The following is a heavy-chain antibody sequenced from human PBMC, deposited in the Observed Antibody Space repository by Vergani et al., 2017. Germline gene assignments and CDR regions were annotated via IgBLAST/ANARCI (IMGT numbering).Heavy chain of an antibody. Sequence: QVQLVESGGGVVQPGRSLRLSCAASGFTFSSYGMHWVRQAPGNGLEWVAVIWYDGSNKYYADSVKGRFTISRDNSKNTLYLQMNSLRAEDTAVYYCARAAELYYYDSSGYDYWGQGTLVTVSS. CDR1: GFTFSSYG. CDR3: ARAAELYYYDSSGYDY. V-gene: IGHV3-33*01. D-gene: IGHD3-22*01. CDR2: IWYDGSNK. J-gene: IGHJ4*02.